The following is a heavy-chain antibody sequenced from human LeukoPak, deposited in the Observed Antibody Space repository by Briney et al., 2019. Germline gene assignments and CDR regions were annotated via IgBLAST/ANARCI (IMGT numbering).Heavy chain of an antibody. V-gene: IGHV3-7*05. Sequence: GGSLRLSCAASGITFSSYWMSWVRQAPGKGLECVANIKQDGSEKYYVDSVKGRFTISRDNAKNLLYLQMNSLRAEDTAVYYCARYFDYWGQGTLVTVSS. CDR1: GITFSSYW. J-gene: IGHJ4*02. CDR3: ARYFDY. CDR2: IKQDGSEK.